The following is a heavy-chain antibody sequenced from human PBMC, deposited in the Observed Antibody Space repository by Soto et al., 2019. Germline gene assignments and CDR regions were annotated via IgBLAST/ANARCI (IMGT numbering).Heavy chain of an antibody. J-gene: IGHJ6*02. Sequence: GASVKVSCKASGYTFTSYDINWVRQATGQGLEWMGWMNPNSGNTGYAQKFQGRVTMTRNTSISTAYMELSSLRSEDTAAYYCARAHTTLGYCSGGSCYPPLNYYGMDVWGQGTTVTVSS. D-gene: IGHD2-15*01. V-gene: IGHV1-8*01. CDR2: MNPNSGNT. CDR1: GYTFTSYD. CDR3: ARAHTTLGYCSGGSCYPPLNYYGMDV.